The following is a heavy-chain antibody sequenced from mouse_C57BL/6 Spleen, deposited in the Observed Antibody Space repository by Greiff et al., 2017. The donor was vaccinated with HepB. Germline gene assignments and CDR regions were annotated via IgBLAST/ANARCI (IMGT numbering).Heavy chain of an antibody. J-gene: IGHJ2*01. CDR1: GYTFTDYY. Sequence: EVQLQQSGPELVKPGASVKISCKASGYTFTDYYMNWVKQSHGKSLEWIGDINPNNGGTSYNQKFKGKATLTVDKSSSTAYMECRSLTPENSAVYNCAKSTGTVFFDYWGEGTTLTVSS. D-gene: IGHD4-1*01. V-gene: IGHV1-26*01. CDR3: AKSTGTVFFDY. CDR2: INPNNGGT.